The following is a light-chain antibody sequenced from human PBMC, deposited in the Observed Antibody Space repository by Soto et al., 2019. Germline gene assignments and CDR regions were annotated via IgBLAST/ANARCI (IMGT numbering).Light chain of an antibody. CDR1: SSDVGGYKY. V-gene: IGLV2-14*01. CDR3: SSYRSTNWV. CDR2: EVS. Sequence: QSALTQPASVSGSPGQSITISCTGTSSDVGGYKYVSWYQQHPGKAPKLMIYEVSNRPSGVSNRFSGSKSGNTASLTISGLQAEDEADYYCSSYRSTNWVFGGGTKLTVL. J-gene: IGLJ3*02.